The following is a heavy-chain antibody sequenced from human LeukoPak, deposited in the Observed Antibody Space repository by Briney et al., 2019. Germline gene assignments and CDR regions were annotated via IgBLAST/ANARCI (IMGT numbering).Heavy chain of an antibody. J-gene: IGHJ3*02. D-gene: IGHD1-14*01. CDR2: ISSSSSYI. V-gene: IGHV3-21*01. CDR1: GFTFSSYS. CDR3: ARVGRKFNAFDI. Sequence: GGSLRLSCAASGFTFSSYSMTWVRQAPGKGLEWVSPISSSSSYIYYADSVKGRFTISRDNAKNSLYLQMNSLRAEDTAVYYCARVGRKFNAFDIWGQGTMVTVSS.